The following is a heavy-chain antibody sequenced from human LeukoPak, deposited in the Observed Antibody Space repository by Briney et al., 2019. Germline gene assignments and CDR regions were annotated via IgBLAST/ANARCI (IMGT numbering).Heavy chain of an antibody. CDR1: GGSISSSSYY. Sequence: SETLSLTCTVSGGSISSSSYYWGWIRQLPGKGLEWIGSIYYSGSTYYNPSLKSRVTISVDASKNQFSLKLSSVTAADTAVYYCARDTVVPAASGLGYWGQGTLVTVSS. J-gene: IGHJ4*02. CDR3: ARDTVVPAASGLGY. V-gene: IGHV4-39*07. D-gene: IGHD2-2*01. CDR2: IYYSGST.